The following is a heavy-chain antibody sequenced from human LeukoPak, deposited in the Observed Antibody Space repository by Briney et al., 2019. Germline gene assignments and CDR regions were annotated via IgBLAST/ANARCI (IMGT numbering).Heavy chain of an antibody. J-gene: IGHJ4*02. CDR2: IYYSGST. CDR3: ATLDNYNRGVFDY. D-gene: IGHD3-10*01. CDR1: GGSISSSSYY. Sequence: SETLSLTCTVSGGSISSSSYYWGWIRQPPGKGLEWIGSIYYSGSTYYNPSLKSRVTISVDTSKNQFSLKLSSVTAADTAVYYCATLDNYNRGVFDYWGQGTLVTVSS. V-gene: IGHV4-39*01.